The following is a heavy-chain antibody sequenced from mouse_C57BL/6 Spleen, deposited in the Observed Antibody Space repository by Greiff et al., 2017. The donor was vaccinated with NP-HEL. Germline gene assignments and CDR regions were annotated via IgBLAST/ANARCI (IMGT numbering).Heavy chain of an antibody. Sequence: VQLQQSGAELVKPGASVKLSCTASGFNIKDYYMHWVKQRTEQGLEWIGRIDPEDGETKYAPKFQGKATITADTSSNTAYLQLSILTSEDTAVYYCASYYGSNPYAMDYWGQGTSVTVSS. CDR1: GFNIKDYY. V-gene: IGHV14-2*01. CDR3: ASYYGSNPYAMDY. J-gene: IGHJ4*01. D-gene: IGHD1-1*01. CDR2: IDPEDGET.